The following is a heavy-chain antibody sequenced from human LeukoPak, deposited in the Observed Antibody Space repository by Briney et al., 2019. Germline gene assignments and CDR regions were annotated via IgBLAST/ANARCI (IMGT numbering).Heavy chain of an antibody. CDR1: GGTFSSYA. Sequence: AASVKVSCKASGGTFSSYAISWVRQAPGQGLEWMGGIIPIFGTANYAQKFQGRVTITADKSTSTAYMELSSLRSEDTAVYYCARARGRLWQRFHYYYMDVWGKGTTVTVSS. D-gene: IGHD2-21*01. J-gene: IGHJ6*03. CDR3: ARARGRLWQRFHYYYMDV. V-gene: IGHV1-69*06. CDR2: IIPIFGTA.